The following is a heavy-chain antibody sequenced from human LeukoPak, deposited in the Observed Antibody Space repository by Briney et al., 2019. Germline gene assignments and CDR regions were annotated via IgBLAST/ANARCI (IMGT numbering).Heavy chain of an antibody. CDR2: IKQDGSEK. CDR1: GFTFNSYW. D-gene: IGHD2-15*01. J-gene: IGHJ3*02. V-gene: IGHV3-7*05. Sequence: GGSLRLSCAASGFTFNSYWMSWVRQAPGKGLEWVANIKQDGSEKYSVDSVTGRFTISRDNAKNSLYLQMNSLRAEDTAVYYCARPLGYCSGGSCFPFDIWGQGTMVTVSS. CDR3: ARPLGYCSGGSCFPFDI.